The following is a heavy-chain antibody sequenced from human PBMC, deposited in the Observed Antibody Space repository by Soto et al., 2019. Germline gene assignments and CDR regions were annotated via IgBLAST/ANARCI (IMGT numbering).Heavy chain of an antibody. CDR1: GYTFSGFY. J-gene: IGHJ4*02. CDR2: INPNSGGT. D-gene: IGHD6-19*01. CDR3: ASAAVTGTAGLDF. V-gene: IGHV1-2*02. Sequence: ASVKVSCKASGYTFSGFYMHWVRQAPGQGLEWMGWINPNSGGTKSAEKFQGRVTMTRDTSISTAYMELSRLTSDDTAVYYCASAAVTGTAGLDFWGQGTRVTVSS.